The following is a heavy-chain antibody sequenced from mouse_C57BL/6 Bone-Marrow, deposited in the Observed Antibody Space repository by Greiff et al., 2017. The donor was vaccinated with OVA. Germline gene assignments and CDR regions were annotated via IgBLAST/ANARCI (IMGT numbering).Heavy chain of an antibody. J-gene: IGHJ4*01. CDR1: GYTFTSYW. Sequence: EVQLQQSGTVLARPGASVKMSCKTSGYTFTSYWMHWVNQRPGQGLEWIGAIYPGNSDTSYNQKFKGKAKLTAVTSASTAYMELSSLTNEDSAVYYCTRGIYYDYELYAMDYWGQGTSVTVSS. CDR3: TRGIYYDYELYAMDY. V-gene: IGHV1-5*01. CDR2: IYPGNSDT. D-gene: IGHD2-4*01.